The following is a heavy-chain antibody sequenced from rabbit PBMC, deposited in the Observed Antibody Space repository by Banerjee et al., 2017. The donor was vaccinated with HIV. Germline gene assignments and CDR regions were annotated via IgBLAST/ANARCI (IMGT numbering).Heavy chain of an antibody. CDR2: IYTGSDNT. D-gene: IGHD4-2*01. J-gene: IGHJ4*01. CDR3: ARGTGDAGWGYAL. V-gene: IGHV1S40*01. Sequence: QSLEESGGDLVKPGASLTLTCTASGFSFSSAYDMCWVRQAPGKGLEWIGCIYTGSDNTYYASWAKGRFTISRPSSTTVTLQMSSLTAADMATYFCARGTGDAGWGYALWGQGTLVTVS. CDR1: GFSFSSAYD.